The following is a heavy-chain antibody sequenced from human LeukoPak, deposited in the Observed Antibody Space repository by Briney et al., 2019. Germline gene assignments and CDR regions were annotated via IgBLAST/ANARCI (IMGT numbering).Heavy chain of an antibody. J-gene: IGHJ4*02. V-gene: IGHV5-51*01. Sequence: GESLKISCKGSGYSFTSYWIGWVRQMPGKGLEWMGIIYPGDSDTRYSPSFQGQVTTSADKSISTAYLQWSSLKASDTAMYYCASVDTAMVDYYFDYWSQGTLVTVSS. CDR1: GYSFTSYW. D-gene: IGHD5-18*01. CDR3: ASVDTAMVDYYFDY. CDR2: IYPGDSDT.